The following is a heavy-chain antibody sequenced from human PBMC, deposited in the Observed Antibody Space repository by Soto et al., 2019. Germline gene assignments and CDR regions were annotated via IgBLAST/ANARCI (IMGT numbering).Heavy chain of an antibody. CDR2: IIPIFGTA. V-gene: IGHV1-69*13. D-gene: IGHD3-16*02. CDR3: ARARYDYVWGSYLERYSYCTDV. Sequence: ASVKVSWKASGGTFSSYAISWVRQAPGQGLEWMGGIIPIFGTANYAQKFQGRVTITADESTSTAYMELSRLRSEETAVYYCARARYDYVWGSYLERYSYCTDVSGQGPTVTVSS. CDR1: GGTFSSYA. J-gene: IGHJ6*02.